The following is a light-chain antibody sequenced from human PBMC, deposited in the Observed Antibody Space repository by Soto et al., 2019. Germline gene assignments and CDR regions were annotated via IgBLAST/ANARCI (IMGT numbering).Light chain of an antibody. J-gene: IGLJ1*01. CDR2: DVT. CDR3: CSYAGSYTFD. CDR1: SSDVGGYND. V-gene: IGLV2-11*01. Sequence: QSALTQPRSVSGSPGQSVTISCTGTSSDVGGYNDVPWYQQHPGKAPKLMIYDVTRRPSGVPDRFSGSKSGNTASLTISGLQAEDEADYYCCSYAGSYTFDFGTGTKVTVL.